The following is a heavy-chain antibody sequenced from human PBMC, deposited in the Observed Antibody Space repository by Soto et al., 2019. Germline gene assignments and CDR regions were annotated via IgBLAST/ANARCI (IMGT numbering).Heavy chain of an antibody. CDR2: ITGSGGST. CDR1: GFTFGTYA. CDR3: AKDRSVDTRDWFDP. D-gene: IGHD5-18*01. V-gene: IGHV3-23*01. J-gene: IGHJ5*02. Sequence: GGSLRLSCAASGFTFGTYAMNWVRQAPGKGLEWVSGITGSGGSTYYADSVKGRFTISRDNSKNTLYLQMNSLRGDDTAVYYCAKDRSVDTRDWFDPWGQGTLVTVSS.